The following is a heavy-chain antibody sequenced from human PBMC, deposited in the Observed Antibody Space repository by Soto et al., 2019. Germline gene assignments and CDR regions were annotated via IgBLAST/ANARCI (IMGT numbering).Heavy chain of an antibody. CDR1: GFTFSNYA. CDR2: ISGSGDKT. V-gene: IGHV3-23*01. J-gene: IGHJ4*02. Sequence: GGSLRLSCAASGFTFSNYAMSWVRQAPGKGPEWVSAISGSGDKTYYVDSVKGRFTISRDNSKNTVFLQMNSLRADDTAVYYCARCIAAAGTSIDYWGQGTLVTVSS. D-gene: IGHD6-13*01. CDR3: ARCIAAAGTSIDY.